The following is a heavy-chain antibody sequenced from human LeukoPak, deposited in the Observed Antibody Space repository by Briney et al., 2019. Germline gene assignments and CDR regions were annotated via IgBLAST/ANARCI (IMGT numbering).Heavy chain of an antibody. J-gene: IGHJ4*02. D-gene: IGHD3-10*01. CDR2: ISWDGSNK. V-gene: IGHV3-30*03. CDR3: AILATYYGGADFDY. CDR1: GFTFSDYG. Sequence: PGGSLRLSCAASGFTFSDYGMHWVRQAPGKGLEWVAVISWDGSNKSYADSVKGRFTISRDSSKNTLHLQMNSLRTEDTAVYYCAILATYYGGADFDYWGQGTLVTVSS.